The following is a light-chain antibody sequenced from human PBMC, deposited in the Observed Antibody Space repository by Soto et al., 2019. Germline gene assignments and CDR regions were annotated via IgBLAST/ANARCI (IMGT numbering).Light chain of an antibody. Sequence: QSVLTQPPSVSGVPGQMVTISCTGSSSNIGAGYDVHWYQQLPGTAPKLLIYGNSNRPSGVPDRFSGSKSGTSASLAITGLQAEDDADYYCQSYDSSLSGSYVFGTGTKVTVL. CDR3: QSYDSSLSGSYV. V-gene: IGLV1-40*01. CDR2: GNS. CDR1: SSNIGAGYD. J-gene: IGLJ1*01.